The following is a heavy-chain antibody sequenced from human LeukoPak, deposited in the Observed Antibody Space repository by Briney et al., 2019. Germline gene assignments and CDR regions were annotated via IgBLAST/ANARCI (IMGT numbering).Heavy chain of an antibody. CDR3: ARNGEGYDDRFDS. CDR2: ISSSSSYI. Sequence: GGSLRLSCAASGFTFSSYSMNWVRQAPGRGLEWVSSISSSSSYIYYADSVKGRFTISRDNAKKSLSVEMNSLRAEDTAVYYCARNGEGYDDRFDSWGQGTLVTVSS. CDR1: GFTFSSYS. D-gene: IGHD5-12*01. V-gene: IGHV3-21*01. J-gene: IGHJ4*02.